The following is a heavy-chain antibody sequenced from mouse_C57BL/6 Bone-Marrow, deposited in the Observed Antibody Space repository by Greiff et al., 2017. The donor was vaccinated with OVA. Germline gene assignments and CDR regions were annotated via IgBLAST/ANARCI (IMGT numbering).Heavy chain of an antibody. CDR3: ARGGYGSRWWYFDV. V-gene: IGHV1-9*01. CDR1: GYTFTGYW. J-gene: IGHJ1*03. CDR2: ILPGSGST. D-gene: IGHD1-1*01. Sequence: QVQLQQSGAELMKPGASVKLSCKATGYTFTGYWIEWVKQRPGHGLEWTGEILPGSGSTNYHEKFKGKATFTADTSSNTAYMQLSSLTTEDSAINYCARGGYGSRWWYFDVWGTGTTVTVSS.